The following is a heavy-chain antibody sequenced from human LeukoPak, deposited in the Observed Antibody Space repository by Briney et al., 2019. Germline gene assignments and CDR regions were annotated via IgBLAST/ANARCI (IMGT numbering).Heavy chain of an antibody. J-gene: IGHJ6*02. CDR3: AREYYYDFWSGYYSLDYYYYGMDV. CDR2: ISAYNGNT. Sequence: ASVKVSCKASGYTFTSYGISWVRQAPGQGLEWMGWISAYNGNTNYAQKLQGRVTMTTDTPTSTAYMELRSLRSDDMAVYYCAREYYYDFWSGYYSLDYYYYGMDVWGQGTTVTVSS. V-gene: IGHV1-18*03. CDR1: GYTFTSYG. D-gene: IGHD3-3*01.